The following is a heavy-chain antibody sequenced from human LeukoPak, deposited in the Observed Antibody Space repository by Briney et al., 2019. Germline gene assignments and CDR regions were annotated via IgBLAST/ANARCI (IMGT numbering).Heavy chain of an antibody. Sequence: PSETLSLTCTVSGGSTSSYYWSWIRQPPGKGLEWIGYISYSGSTNYNPSLKRRVTISVDTSKNQFSLQLSSVTAADTAVYYCARHGRKFCSSTSCSHYFDYWGQGTLVAVSS. CDR3: ARHGRKFCSSTSCSHYFDY. CDR2: ISYSGST. CDR1: GGSTSSYY. V-gene: IGHV4-59*08. D-gene: IGHD2-2*01. J-gene: IGHJ4*02.